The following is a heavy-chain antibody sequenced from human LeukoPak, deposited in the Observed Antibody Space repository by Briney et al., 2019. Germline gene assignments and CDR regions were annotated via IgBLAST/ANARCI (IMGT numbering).Heavy chain of an antibody. CDR3: AKDLLTAITARPHH. CDR1: GFTFSRYA. Sequence: GRSLTLSCVASGFTFSRYAMIWLRQTPGKGLEWASLIGTNEQRTHYADSEKGRFTISRDNSKSTLYLQMKSLRAEDTAVYYCAKDLLTAITARPHHWGQGTLVTVSS. V-gene: IGHV3-23*01. J-gene: IGHJ5*02. D-gene: IGHD1-7*01. CDR2: IGTNEQRT.